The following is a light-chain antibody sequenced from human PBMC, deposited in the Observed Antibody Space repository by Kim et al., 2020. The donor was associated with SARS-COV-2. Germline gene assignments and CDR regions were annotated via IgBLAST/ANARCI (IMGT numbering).Light chain of an antibody. CDR1: QSVSSSY. V-gene: IGKV3-20*01. CDR3: QQYGRSPTT. J-gene: IGKJ5*01. CDR2: GAS. Sequence: EVLLTQSPGTLSLSPGERAILSSRASQSVSSSYLAWYQHKPGQSPRLLIHGASSRATGVPDRFRGGGSGTDFTLTITRLEPEDFAVYYCQQYGRSPTTFGQGTRLEIK.